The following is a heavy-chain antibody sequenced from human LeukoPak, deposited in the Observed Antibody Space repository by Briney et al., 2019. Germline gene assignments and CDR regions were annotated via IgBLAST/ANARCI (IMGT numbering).Heavy chain of an antibody. CDR2: INPNSGDT. CDR1: GYTFTGYF. J-gene: IGHJ4*02. CDR3: ARYRGSYSGDY. D-gene: IGHD1-26*01. V-gene: IGHV1-2*02. Sequence: VASVKVSCKASGYTFTGYFMHWVRQAPGQGLEWMGWINPNSGDTNYAQKFQGRVTMTRDTSISTAYMELSRLRSDVMAVYYCARYRGSYSGDYWGQGTLVTVSS.